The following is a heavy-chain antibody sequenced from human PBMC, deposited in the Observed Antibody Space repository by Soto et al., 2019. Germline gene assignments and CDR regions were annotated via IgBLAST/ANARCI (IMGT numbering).Heavy chain of an antibody. Sequence: PSETLSLTCTVSGGSISSDYWSWIRLPAGKGLEWIGRIYTSENTHYNPSLRSRVSMSLDTSKSQLSLNLSSVTAADTAVYYCARGGGRSSWTSFDSWGQGTLVTVSS. D-gene: IGHD6-13*01. CDR1: GGSISSDY. V-gene: IGHV4-4*07. CDR2: IYTSENT. CDR3: ARGGGRSSWTSFDS. J-gene: IGHJ4*02.